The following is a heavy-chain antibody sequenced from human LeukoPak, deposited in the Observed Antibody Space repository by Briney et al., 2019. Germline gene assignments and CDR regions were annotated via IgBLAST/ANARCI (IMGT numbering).Heavy chain of an antibody. D-gene: IGHD3-16*01. CDR3: ARDYGRPFDY. V-gene: IGHV3-23*01. J-gene: IGHJ4*02. CDR2: TGGSGDTT. CDR1: GFTFGSYG. Sequence: GGSLRLSCAASGFTFGSYGMSWVRQAPGKGLEWVSGTGGSGDTTYYADSVQGRFTISRDNSKNMLYLQMNSLRAEDTAVYYCARDYGRPFDYWGQGTLVTVSS.